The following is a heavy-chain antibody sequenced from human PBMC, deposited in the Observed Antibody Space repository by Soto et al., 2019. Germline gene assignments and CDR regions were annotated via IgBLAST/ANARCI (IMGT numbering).Heavy chain of an antibody. J-gene: IGHJ6*02. D-gene: IGHD3-10*01. CDR3: ARSAQRITIVRDRNGMAV. V-gene: IGHV1-69*12. CDR2: IIPIFGTA. CDR1: GGTFSSYA. Sequence: QVQLVQSGAEVKKPGSSVKVSCKASGGTFSSYAISWVRQAPGQGLEWMGGIIPIFGTANYAQKFQGRVTITADETTRTAYMDVSSLRSKSTAVDYWARSAQRITIVRDRNGMAVWGQGTTVTFAS.